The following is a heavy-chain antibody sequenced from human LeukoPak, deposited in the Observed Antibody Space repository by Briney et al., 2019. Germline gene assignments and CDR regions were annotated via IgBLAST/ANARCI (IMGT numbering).Heavy chain of an antibody. CDR3: ARDAVTVLTPFFEF. CDR1: GYTFTGYY. D-gene: IGHD4-23*01. Sequence: ASVKVSCKASGYTFTGYYLHWVRQAPGQGLERMGWINCNSGGTNYAQKFQGRVTMTRDTSSNTVYMDLSRLTFDDTAVYYCARDAVTVLTPFFEFWAQGTLVTVSS. V-gene: IGHV1-2*02. J-gene: IGHJ4*02. CDR2: INCNSGGT.